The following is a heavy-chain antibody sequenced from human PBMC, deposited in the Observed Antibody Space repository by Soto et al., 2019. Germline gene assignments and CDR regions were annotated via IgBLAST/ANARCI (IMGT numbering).Heavy chain of an antibody. CDR1: AGSISSKTHY. CDR2: IFYSGST. Sequence: SQTRSLPWIVSAGSISSKTHYWGWIRQPPGKGLEWIGSIFYSGSTYYKPSLKSRVNISVDTSKNQFSLKLRSVTAADTAFYYCARGDYGYRLDVPCQGTTDIVS. D-gene: IGHD4-17*01. J-gene: IGHJ6*02. CDR3: ARGDYGYRLDV. V-gene: IGHV4-39*01.